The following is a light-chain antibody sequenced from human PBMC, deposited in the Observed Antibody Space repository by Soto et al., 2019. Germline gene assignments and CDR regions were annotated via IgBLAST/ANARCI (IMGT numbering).Light chain of an antibody. J-gene: IGKJ1*01. Sequence: EIVLTQSPGTLSLSPGERATPSCRASQSVSSSYLAWYQQKPGQAPRLLIYGASSRATGIPDRFSGSGSGTDFTLTISRLEPEDFAVYYCQQYGSSGRTFGQGTKVEIK. CDR3: QQYGSSGRT. CDR2: GAS. V-gene: IGKV3-20*01. CDR1: QSVSSSY.